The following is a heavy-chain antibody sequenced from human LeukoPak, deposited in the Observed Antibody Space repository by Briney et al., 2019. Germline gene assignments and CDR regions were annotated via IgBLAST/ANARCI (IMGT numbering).Heavy chain of an antibody. CDR2: IYYSGST. J-gene: IGHJ4*02. D-gene: IGHD5-18*01. V-gene: IGHV4-59*12. CDR1: GGSISSYY. Sequence: PSETLSLTCTVSGGSISSYYWSWIRQPPGKGLEWIGYIYYSGSTNYNPSLKSRVTISVDTSKNQFSLKLSSVTAADTAVYYCARGPSGYSYGYDFDYWGQGTLVTVSS. CDR3: ARGPSGYSYGYDFDY.